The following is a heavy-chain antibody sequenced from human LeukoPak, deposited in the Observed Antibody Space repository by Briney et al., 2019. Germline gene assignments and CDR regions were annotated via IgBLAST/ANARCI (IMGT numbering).Heavy chain of an antibody. D-gene: IGHD2-2*01. CDR1: GFTFSTSW. Sequence: GGSLRLSCAASGFTFSTSWMTWVRQAPGKGLESVANIKEDGSEEYYVDSVKGRFTISRDNAKNSLYLQMNSLRAEDTAVYYCARDQSSTSWDWYFDLWGRGTLVTVSS. CDR2: IKEDGSEE. CDR3: ARDQSSTSWDWYFDL. V-gene: IGHV3-7*05. J-gene: IGHJ2*01.